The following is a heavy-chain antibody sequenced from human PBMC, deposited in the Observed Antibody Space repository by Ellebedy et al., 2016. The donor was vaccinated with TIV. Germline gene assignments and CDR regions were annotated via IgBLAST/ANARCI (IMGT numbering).Heavy chain of an antibody. V-gene: IGHV5-51*01. D-gene: IGHD2-2*03. CDR1: GYSFTSYW. CDR2: IYPGDSDT. Sequence: PGGSLRLSCKGSGYSFTSYWIGWVRQMPGKGLEWMGIIYPGDSDTRYSPSFQGQVTILADKSISTAYLQWSSLKASDTAMYYCASSLDGAFDIWGQGTMVTVSS. CDR3: ASSLDGAFDI. J-gene: IGHJ3*02.